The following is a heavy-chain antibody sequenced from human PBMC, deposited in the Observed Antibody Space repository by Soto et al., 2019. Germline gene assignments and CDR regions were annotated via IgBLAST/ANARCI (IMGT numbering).Heavy chain of an antibody. J-gene: IGHJ4*02. CDR1: GFTFSDYY. CDR2: ISSSGSTI. D-gene: IGHD4-17*01. V-gene: IGHV3-11*01. CDR3: ASLGPGGLTVTTPVDYYYFDY. Sequence: QVQLVESGGGLVKPGGSLRLSCAASGFTFSDYYMSWIRQAPGKGLEWVSYISSSGSTIYYADSVKGRFTISRDNAKNSLYLQMNSLRAEDTAVYYCASLGPGGLTVTTPVDYYYFDYWGQGTLVTVSS.